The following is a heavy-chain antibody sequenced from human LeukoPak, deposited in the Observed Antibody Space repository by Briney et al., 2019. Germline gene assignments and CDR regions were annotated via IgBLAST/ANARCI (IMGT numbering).Heavy chain of an antibody. J-gene: IGHJ5*02. CDR1: GYSISSGYY. V-gene: IGHV4-38-2*01. Sequence: SETLSLTCAVSGYSISSGYYWGWIRQPPGKGLEWIGSIYHSGSTYYNPSLKSRVTISVDTSKNQFSLKLSSVTAADTAVYYCARRTAVAGTSHWFDPWGQGTLVTVSS. CDR3: ARRTAVAGTSHWFDP. D-gene: IGHD6-19*01. CDR2: IYHSGST.